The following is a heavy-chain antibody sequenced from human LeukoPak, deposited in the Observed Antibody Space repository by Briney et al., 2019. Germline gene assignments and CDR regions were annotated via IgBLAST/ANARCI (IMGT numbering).Heavy chain of an antibody. V-gene: IGHV1-18*01. CDR1: DYSFTSFG. CDR3: AEEQGGTAIGGDVDY. CDR2: ISAASGST. J-gene: IGHJ4*02. Sequence: ASVKVSCMASDYSFTSFGLSWVRQAPGQGPEWMGWISAASGSTNYAQKFQDRVTMTTDTSTTTVYMELRSLRSDDTAVYYCAEEQGGTAIGGDVDYWGQGTVVTVSS. D-gene: IGHD2-21*02.